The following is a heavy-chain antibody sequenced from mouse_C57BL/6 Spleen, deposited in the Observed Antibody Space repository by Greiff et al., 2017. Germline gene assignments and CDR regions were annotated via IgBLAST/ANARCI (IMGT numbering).Heavy chain of an antibody. D-gene: IGHD2-12*01. V-gene: IGHV1-50*01. J-gene: IGHJ4*01. CDR2: IDPSDSYT. CDR3: ARYYKDAIDY. Sequence: QVQLQQPGAELVKPGASVKLSCKASGYTFTSYWMQWVKQRPGQGLEWIGEIDPSDSYTNYNQKFKGKATLTVDTSSSTAYMQRSSLTSEDSAVYYCARYYKDAIDYWGQGTSVTVSS. CDR1: GYTFTSYW.